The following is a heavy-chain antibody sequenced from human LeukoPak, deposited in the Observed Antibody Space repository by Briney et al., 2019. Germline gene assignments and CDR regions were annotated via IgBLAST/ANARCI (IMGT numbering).Heavy chain of an antibody. V-gene: IGHV4-34*01. CDR3: ARAGPQYSSGWLGY. CDR2: INHSGST. Sequence: SETLSLTCAVYGGSFSGYYWSWIRQPPGKGLEWIGEINHSGSTNYNPSLKSRVTISVDTPKNQFSLKLSSVTAADTAVYYCARAGPQYSSGWLGYWGQGTLVTVSS. J-gene: IGHJ4*02. D-gene: IGHD6-19*01. CDR1: GGSFSGYY.